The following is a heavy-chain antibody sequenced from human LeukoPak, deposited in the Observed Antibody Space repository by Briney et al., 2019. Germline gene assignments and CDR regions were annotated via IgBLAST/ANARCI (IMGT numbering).Heavy chain of an antibody. CDR3: ARDGYNSANGIDV. V-gene: IGHV3-21*01. D-gene: IGHD1-1*01. CDR2: ISSSSNYI. J-gene: IGHJ3*01. CDR1: GFTFSSYA. Sequence: GGSLRLFCAASGFTFSSYAMSWVRQAPGKGLEWVSFISSSSNYIYYADSVKGRFTISRDNAKSSLSLQMNSLSAEDTAVYYCARDGYNSANGIDVWGQGTMVTVSS.